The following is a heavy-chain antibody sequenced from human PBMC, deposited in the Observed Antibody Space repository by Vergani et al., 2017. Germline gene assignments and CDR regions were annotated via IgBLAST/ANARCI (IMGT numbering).Heavy chain of an antibody. Sequence: EVQLVESGGGLVQPGGSLRLSCAASGFTFSNLWMTWVRQAPGKGLEWVANIKYDGSKKNYVDSVKGRFTISRDNAKNSLYLQINNLRVEDTAVYFCARSPHGYTYGGYISQFDPWGQGTLVTVSS. V-gene: IGHV3-7*01. D-gene: IGHD5-18*01. CDR3: ARSPHGYTYGGYISQFDP. J-gene: IGHJ5*02. CDR2: IKYDGSKK. CDR1: GFTFSNLW.